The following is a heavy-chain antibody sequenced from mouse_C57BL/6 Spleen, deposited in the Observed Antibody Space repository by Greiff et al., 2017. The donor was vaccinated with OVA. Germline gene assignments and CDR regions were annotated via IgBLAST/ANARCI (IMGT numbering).Heavy chain of an antibody. D-gene: IGHD2-3*01. CDR3: ARGLYDGYPYWYFDV. J-gene: IGHJ1*03. CDR1: GYTFTDYY. CDR2: INPNNGGT. Sequence: EVQLQQSGPELVKPGASVKISCKASGYTFTDYYMNWVKQSHGQSLEWIGDINPNNGGTSYNQKFKGKATLTVDKSSSTAYMELRSLTSEDSAVYYCARGLYDGYPYWYFDVWGTGTTVTVSS. V-gene: IGHV1-26*01.